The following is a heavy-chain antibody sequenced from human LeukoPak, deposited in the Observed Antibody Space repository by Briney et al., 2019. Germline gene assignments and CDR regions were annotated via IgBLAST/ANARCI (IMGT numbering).Heavy chain of an antibody. CDR1: GDSISSYY. CDR2: IYYSGST. J-gene: IGHJ4*02. D-gene: IGHD3-10*01. CDR3: ARDYYYGSGSYLDY. Sequence: SETLSLTCTVSGDSISSYYGSWIRQPPGKGLEWIGYIYYSGSTNYNPSLKSRVTISLDTSKNQFSLKLSSVTAADTAVYYCARDYYYGSGSYLDYWGQGTLVTVSS. V-gene: IGHV4-59*01.